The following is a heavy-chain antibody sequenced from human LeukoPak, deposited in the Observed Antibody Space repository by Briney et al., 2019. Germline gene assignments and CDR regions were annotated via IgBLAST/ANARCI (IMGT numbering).Heavy chain of an antibody. J-gene: IGHJ4*02. Sequence: ASVKVSCKASGYTFTSCDISWVRQAPGQGLEWMGWISAYNGNTNYAQKLQGRVTMTTDTSTSTAYMELRSLRSDDTAVYYCARRSGYSYGYGGDYWGQGTLVTVSS. CDR2: ISAYNGNT. CDR1: GYTFTSCD. V-gene: IGHV1-18*01. D-gene: IGHD5-18*01. CDR3: ARRSGYSYGYGGDY.